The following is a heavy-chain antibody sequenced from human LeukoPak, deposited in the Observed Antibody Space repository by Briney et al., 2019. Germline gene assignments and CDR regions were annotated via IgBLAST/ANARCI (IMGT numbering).Heavy chain of an antibody. V-gene: IGHV3-21*01. Sequence: RGSLRLSCAASGFTFSSYSMNWVRQAPGKGLEWFSSISSSSSYIYYADSVKGRFTISRDNAKNSLYLQMNSLRAEDTAVYYCARDPTDCGGDCYMFDYWGQGTLVTVSS. CDR3: ARDPTDCGGDCYMFDY. CDR2: ISSSSSYI. D-gene: IGHD2-21*01. CDR1: GFTFSSYS. J-gene: IGHJ4*02.